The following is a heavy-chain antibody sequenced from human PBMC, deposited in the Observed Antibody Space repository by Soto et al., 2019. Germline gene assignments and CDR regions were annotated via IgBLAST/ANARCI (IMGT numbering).Heavy chain of an antibody. J-gene: IGHJ6*02. CDR2: IIPIFGTA. CDR1: GGTFSSYA. CDR3: ARDLAYGSGEGAGDYYGMDV. Sequence: SVKVSCKASGGTFSSYAISWVRQAPGQGLEWMGGIIPIFGTANYAQKFQGRVTITADESTSTAYMELSSLRSEDTDVYYCARDLAYGSGEGAGDYYGMDVWGQGTTVTVSS. V-gene: IGHV1-69*13. D-gene: IGHD3-10*01.